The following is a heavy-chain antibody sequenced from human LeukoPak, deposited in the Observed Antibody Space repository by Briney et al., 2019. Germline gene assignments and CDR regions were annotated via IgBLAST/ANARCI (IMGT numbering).Heavy chain of an antibody. CDR2: ISSSGSTI. V-gene: IGHV3-48*03. CDR1: GFTFSSYE. CDR3: ARDLVDCFDP. Sequence: PGGSLRLSCAASGFTFSSYEMNWVRQAPGKGLEWVSHISSSGSTIYYADSVKGRFTISRDNAKNTLYLQMNSLRAEDTAVYYCARDLVDCFDPWGQGTLVTVSS. D-gene: IGHD2-8*02. J-gene: IGHJ5*02.